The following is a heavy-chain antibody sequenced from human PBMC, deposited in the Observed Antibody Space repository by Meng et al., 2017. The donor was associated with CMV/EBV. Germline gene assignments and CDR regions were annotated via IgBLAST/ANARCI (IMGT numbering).Heavy chain of an antibody. CDR3: ARDRGSWLREIDY. D-gene: IGHD6-13*01. CDR2: ISSSSRYK. Sequence: GITLSRKSMNWVRKDPGKGLEWVSSISSSSRYKKYAESVKGRFTISRDNAKNSLYLQMNSLRAEDTAVYYCARDRGSWLREIDYWGQGTLVTVSS. J-gene: IGHJ4*02. V-gene: IGHV3-21*01. CDR1: GITLSRKS.